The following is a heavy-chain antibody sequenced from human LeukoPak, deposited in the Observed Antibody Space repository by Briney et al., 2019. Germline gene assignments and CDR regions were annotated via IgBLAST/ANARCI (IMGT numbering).Heavy chain of an antibody. CDR1: GFTFSSYG. V-gene: IGHV3-33*01. J-gene: IGHJ4*02. CDR3: ARDMCQGDCYSSDY. Sequence: PGGSLRLSCAASGFTFSSYGMHWVRQAPGKGLEWVAVISYDGINKYYGDSVKGRSTISGDNSKNALYLQMNSLRVEDTAVYYCARDMCQGDCYSSDYWGQGTLVTVSS. D-gene: IGHD2-21*02. CDR2: ISYDGINK.